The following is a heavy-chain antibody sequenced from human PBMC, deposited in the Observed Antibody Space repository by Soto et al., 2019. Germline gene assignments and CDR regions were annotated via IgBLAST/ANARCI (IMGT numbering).Heavy chain of an antibody. CDR2: ISSSSSTI. CDR1: GFTFSTYS. J-gene: IGHJ4*02. Sequence: GGSLRLSCAASGFTFSTYSMNWVRQAPGKGLEWVSYISSSSSTIFYTDPVKGRLTVSRYNAKNSLYLQMNSLRAEDTAVYYSARPRYFYVSSGLPGYWGLGTLVT. V-gene: IGHV3-48*01. CDR3: ARPRYFYVSSGLPGY. D-gene: IGHD3-22*01.